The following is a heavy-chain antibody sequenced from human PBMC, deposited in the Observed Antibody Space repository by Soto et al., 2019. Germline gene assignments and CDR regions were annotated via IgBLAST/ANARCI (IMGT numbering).Heavy chain of an antibody. D-gene: IGHD3-3*01. CDR1: GFTVSSNY. Sequence: QPGGSLRLSCAASGFTVSSNYMSWVRQAPGKGLEWVSVIYSGGSTYYADSVKGRFTISRDNSKNTLYLQMNSLRAEDTAVYYCERDLVYDFAFDIWGQGTMVTVSS. J-gene: IGHJ3*02. CDR2: IYSGGST. V-gene: IGHV3-66*01. CDR3: ERDLVYDFAFDI.